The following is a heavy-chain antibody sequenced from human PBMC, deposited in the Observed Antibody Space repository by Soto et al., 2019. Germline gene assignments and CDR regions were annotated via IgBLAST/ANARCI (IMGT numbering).Heavy chain of an antibody. J-gene: IGHJ5*02. CDR2: ISAYNGNT. V-gene: IGHV1-18*01. CDR3: ARGRSVYLPDWFDP. CDR1: GYTFTSYG. Sequence: ASVKVSCKASGYTFTSYGISWVRQAPGQGLEWMGWISAYNGNTNYAQKLQGRVTMTTDTSTSTAYMELRSLRSDATAVYYCARGRSVYLPDWFDPWGQGPLVTVSS.